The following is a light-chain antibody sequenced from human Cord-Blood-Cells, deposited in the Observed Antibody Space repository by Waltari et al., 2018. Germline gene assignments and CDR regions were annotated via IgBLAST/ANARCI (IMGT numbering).Light chain of an antibody. V-gene: IGLV2-23*02. CDR2: EVS. CDR1: SSDVGSYNL. Sequence: QSALTQPASVSGSPGQSITISCTGTSSDVGSYNLVSWSQQHPGKAPKLMIYEVSKRPSGVSNRFSGSKSGNTASLTISGLQAEDEADYYCCSYAGSSNVFGTGTKVTVL. J-gene: IGLJ1*01. CDR3: CSYAGSSNV.